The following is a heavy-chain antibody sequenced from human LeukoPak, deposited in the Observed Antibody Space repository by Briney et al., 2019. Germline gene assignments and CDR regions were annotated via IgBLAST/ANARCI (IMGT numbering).Heavy chain of an antibody. CDR2: ISHSGNT. Sequence: PSGTLSLTCAVSGGSISSSNWWSWVRQPPGKGLEWIGEISHSGNTNYNPSLKSRVTISLDKSKNQFSLKLTSVTAADTAVYYCAREGLRFNYPNHIDYWGQGTLVTVSS. D-gene: IGHD3-3*01. J-gene: IGHJ4*02. V-gene: IGHV4-4*02. CDR1: GGSISSSNW. CDR3: AREGLRFNYPNHIDY.